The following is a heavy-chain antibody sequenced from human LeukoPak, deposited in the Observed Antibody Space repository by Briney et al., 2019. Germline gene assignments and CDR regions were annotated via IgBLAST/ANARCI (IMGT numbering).Heavy chain of an antibody. J-gene: IGHJ6*02. CDR3: ARSSVQLRAGMDV. CDR2: IYYSGST. D-gene: IGHD1-1*01. Sequence: PSETLSLTCTVSGGSISSGDYYWSWIRQPPGKGLEWIGYIYYSGSTYYNPSLKSRVTISVGTSKNQFSLKLSSVTAADTAVYYCARSSVQLRAGMDVWGQGTTVTVSS. CDR1: GGSISSGDYY. V-gene: IGHV4-30-4*01.